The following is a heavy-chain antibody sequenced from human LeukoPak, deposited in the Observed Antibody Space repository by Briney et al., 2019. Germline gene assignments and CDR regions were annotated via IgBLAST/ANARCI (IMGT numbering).Heavy chain of an antibody. Sequence: PSETLSLTCAVYGGSFSGYYWSWIRQPPGKGLEWIGEINHSGSTNYNPSLKSRVTISVDTSKNQFSLKLSSVTAADTAVYYCATVAGTGDDAFDIWGQGTMVTVSS. D-gene: IGHD6-19*01. CDR1: GGSFSGYY. J-gene: IGHJ3*02. CDR3: ATVAGTGDDAFDI. CDR2: INHSGST. V-gene: IGHV4-34*01.